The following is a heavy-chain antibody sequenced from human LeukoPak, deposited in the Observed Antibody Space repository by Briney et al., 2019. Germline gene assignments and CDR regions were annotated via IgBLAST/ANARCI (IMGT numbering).Heavy chain of an antibody. D-gene: IGHD6-13*01. CDR2: FSRSGPDT. CDR1: GFTFGSSA. Sequence: PGGSLRHSCAASGFTFGSSAMGWVRQAPGKGPEWVSTFSRSGPDTYYADSVKGRFTIFRDNSKNTLYLQMNSLRAEDTAVYYCAKGSLGSWYYFDYWGQGTLVTVSS. V-gene: IGHV3-23*01. CDR3: AKGSLGSWYYFDY. J-gene: IGHJ4*02.